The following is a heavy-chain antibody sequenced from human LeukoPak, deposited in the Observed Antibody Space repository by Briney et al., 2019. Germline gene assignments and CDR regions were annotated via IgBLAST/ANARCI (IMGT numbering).Heavy chain of an antibody. J-gene: IGHJ4*02. V-gene: IGHV3-23*01. CDR2: ISGSGGST. Sequence: GGSLRLSCAASGFTFSSYAMSWVRQAPGKGLEWVSAISGSGGSTYYADSVKGRFTISRDNSKNTLYLQMNSLRAEDMAVYYCAKDGRLSGSYPCYFDYWGQGTLVTVSS. CDR1: GFTFSSYA. CDR3: AKDGRLSGSYPCYFDY. D-gene: IGHD1-26*01.